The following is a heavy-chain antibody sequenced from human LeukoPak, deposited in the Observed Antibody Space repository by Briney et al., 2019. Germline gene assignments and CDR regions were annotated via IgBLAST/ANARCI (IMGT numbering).Heavy chain of an antibody. V-gene: IGHV4-61*02. J-gene: IGHJ4*02. Sequence: SETLSLTCTVSGGSISSDSYYWSWIRQPAGKGLEWIGRIYTSGSTNYNPSLKSRVTISVDTSKNQFSLKLSSVTAADTAVYYCARAVEYGDYVSAWGQGTLVTVSS. CDR3: ARAVEYGDYVSA. CDR2: IYTSGST. CDR1: GGSISSDSYY. D-gene: IGHD4-17*01.